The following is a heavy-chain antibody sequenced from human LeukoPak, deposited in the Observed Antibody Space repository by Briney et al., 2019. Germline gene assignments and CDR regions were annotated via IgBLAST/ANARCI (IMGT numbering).Heavy chain of an antibody. Sequence: SETLSLTRTVSGGSISSSSYYWGWIRQPPGKGLEWIGSIYYTGGTYYNPSLKSRVTISVDTSKNQFSLNLGSVTAADTAVYYCARHGSGPVGATNYWGQGTLVTVSS. D-gene: IGHD1-26*01. CDR2: IYYTGGT. CDR1: GGSISSSSYY. V-gene: IGHV4-39*01. CDR3: ARHGSGPVGATNY. J-gene: IGHJ4*02.